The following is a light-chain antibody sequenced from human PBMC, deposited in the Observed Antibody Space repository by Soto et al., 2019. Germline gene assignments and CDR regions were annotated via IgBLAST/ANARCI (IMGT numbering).Light chain of an antibody. CDR3: QHYNSYSEA. CDR2: KPS. J-gene: IGKJ1*01. CDR1: QTISSW. V-gene: IGKV1-5*03. Sequence: DIQMTQSPSTLSGSVGDRVTITCRASQTISSWLAWYQQKPGKAPKLLIYKPSTLKSGVPSRFSGSGSGTEFTLTISSLPPDDFATYYCQHYNSYSEAFGQGTKVYLK.